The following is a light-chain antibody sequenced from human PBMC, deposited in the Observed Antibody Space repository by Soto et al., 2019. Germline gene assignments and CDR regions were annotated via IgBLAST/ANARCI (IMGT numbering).Light chain of an antibody. CDR1: SSDVGSYNL. CDR2: EGS. CDR3: CSYAGSDVV. V-gene: IGLV2-23*01. J-gene: IGLJ2*01. Sequence: QSVLTQPASVSGSPGPSITISCTGTSSDVGSYNLVSWYQQHPGKAPKLMIYEGSKRPSGVSNRFSGSKSGNTASLTISGLQAEDEADYYCCSYAGSDVVFGGGTKVTVL.